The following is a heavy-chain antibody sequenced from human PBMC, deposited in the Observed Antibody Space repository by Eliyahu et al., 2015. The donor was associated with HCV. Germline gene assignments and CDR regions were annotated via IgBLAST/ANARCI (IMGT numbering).Heavy chain of an antibody. D-gene: IGHD2-15*01. J-gene: IGHJ6*02. Sequence: EEQLSQSGGGLVQPGGSLRLSCAASGFXFRNFGMSWVRQAPGKGLEWISFTYSSGNPSYYADSVKGRFTISRDNSRNTLYLQMNSLRADDTAVYYCAKDRRRFSGGKWYFYGMDVWGRGTTVSVSS. V-gene: IGHV3-23*03. CDR1: GFXFRNFG. CDR2: TYSSGNPS. CDR3: AKDRRRFSGGKWYFYGMDV.